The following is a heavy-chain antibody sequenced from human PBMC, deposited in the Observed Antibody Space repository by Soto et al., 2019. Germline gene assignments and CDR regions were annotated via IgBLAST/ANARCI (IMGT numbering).Heavy chain of an antibody. D-gene: IGHD6-19*01. CDR2: INAGNGNT. CDR3: ARAVAVAADFDY. V-gene: IGHV1-3*01. CDR1: GYTFTGYA. Sequence: QVQLVQSGAEAKKPGASVKVSCKASGYTFTGYAMHWVRQAPGQRLEWMGWINAGNGNTKYSQKFQGRVTITRDTSASAAYMELSSLSSEETAVYYCARAVAVAADFDYWGQGTLVTVSS. J-gene: IGHJ4*02.